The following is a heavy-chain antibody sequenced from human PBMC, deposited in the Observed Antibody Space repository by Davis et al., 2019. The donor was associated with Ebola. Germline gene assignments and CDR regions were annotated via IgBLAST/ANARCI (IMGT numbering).Heavy chain of an antibody. J-gene: IGHJ6*02. Sequence: PGGSLRLSCAASGFTFSSYWMSWVRQAPGKGLEWVANIKQDGSEKYYVDSVKGRFTISRDNAKNSLYLQMNSLRAEDTAVYYCAGPYSSGHYYYGMDVWGQGTTVTVSS. CDR1: GFTFSSYW. CDR2: IKQDGSEK. V-gene: IGHV3-7*01. D-gene: IGHD5-18*01. CDR3: AGPYSSGHYYYGMDV.